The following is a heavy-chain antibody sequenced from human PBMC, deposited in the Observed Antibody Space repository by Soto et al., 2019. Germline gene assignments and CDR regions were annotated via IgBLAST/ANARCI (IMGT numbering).Heavy chain of an antibody. Sequence: SVKVSCKASGFTFTSSAMQWVRQARGQRLEWIGWIVVGSGNTNYAQKFQERVTITRDMSTSTAYMELSSLRSEDTAVYYCAADLSNSDYSADWGQGSLVTVSS. CDR2: IVVGSGNT. V-gene: IGHV1-58*02. CDR3: AADLSNSDYSAD. CDR1: GFTFTSSA. D-gene: IGHD4-4*01. J-gene: IGHJ4*02.